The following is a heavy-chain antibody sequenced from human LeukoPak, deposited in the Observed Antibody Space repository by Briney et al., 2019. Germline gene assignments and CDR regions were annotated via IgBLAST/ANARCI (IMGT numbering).Heavy chain of an antibody. D-gene: IGHD2-15*01. V-gene: IGHV3-64*01. CDR1: GVTFISYA. CDR3: GRGCADCSGGSCYSSYYYYMDV. J-gene: IGHJ6*03. CDR2: ISNNGGST. Sequence: GSLRLSCAASGVTFISYAMHWFRQAPGRGREYFSAISNNGGSTYYANSVKGRFTISRDTSKNTLYLQMRSLTAEDMAVYYCGRGCADCSGGSCYSSYYYYMDVWAKGT.